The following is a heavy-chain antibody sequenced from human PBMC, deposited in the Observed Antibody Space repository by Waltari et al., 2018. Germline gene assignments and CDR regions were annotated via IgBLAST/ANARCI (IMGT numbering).Heavy chain of an antibody. D-gene: IGHD3-22*01. Sequence: QLQLQESGPGVVKPSETLSLTCTVSGNFISRGYYWGWGRQAPGKGLEWVASIYHGGTTYYNPSLESRATISVDTSKNQFSLKLTSVTPADAAVYYCASPRYDSSGYYYGAGAFDIWGQGTMVTVSS. V-gene: IGHV4-38-2*02. CDR3: ASPRYDSSGYYYGAGAFDI. CDR2: IYHGGTT. J-gene: IGHJ3*02. CDR1: GNFISRGYY.